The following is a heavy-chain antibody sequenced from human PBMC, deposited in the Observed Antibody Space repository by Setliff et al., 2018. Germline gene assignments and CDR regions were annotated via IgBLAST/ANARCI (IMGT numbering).Heavy chain of an antibody. V-gene: IGHV4-34*01. CDR3: AKERYFDWFFED. Sequence: PSETLSLTCTVYGASFSDYYWGWIRQPPGKGLEWIAEINHSGSTNYNPSLKSRVTISVDTSKNQFSLKLSSVTAADTAVYYCAKERYFDWFFEDWGQGTLVTVSS. D-gene: IGHD3-9*01. CDR1: GASFSDYY. CDR2: INHSGST. J-gene: IGHJ4*02.